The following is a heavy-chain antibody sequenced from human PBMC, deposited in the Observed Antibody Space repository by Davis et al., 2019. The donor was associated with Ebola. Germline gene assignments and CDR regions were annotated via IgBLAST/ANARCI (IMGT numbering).Heavy chain of an antibody. CDR2: IYYSGST. D-gene: IGHD6-6*01. CDR1: RGSISNYY. Sequence: MPSATLSLTSTISRGSISNYYWSWIRQPPGKGLEWIGYIYYSGSTNYNPSLKSRVTISVDTSKNQFALKLSSVTAADTAVYYCARSFAAARPNFDYWGQGTMVTVS. CDR3: ARSFAAARPNFDY. V-gene: IGHV4-59*07. J-gene: IGHJ4*02.